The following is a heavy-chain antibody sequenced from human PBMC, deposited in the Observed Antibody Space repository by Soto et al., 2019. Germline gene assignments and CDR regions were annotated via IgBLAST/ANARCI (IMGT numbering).Heavy chain of an antibody. D-gene: IGHD3-22*01. CDR2: ISAYNGNT. V-gene: IGHV1-18*01. CDR3: ARVFFFVSSGSPPFHYYYYVMDV. J-gene: IGHJ6*02. Sequence: ASVKVSCKASGYTSTSYGISWVRQAPGQGLEWKGWISAYNGNTNYAQKLQGRVTMTTDTSTSTAYMELRSLRSDDTAVYYCARVFFFVSSGSPPFHYYYYVMDVWGQGTTVTVPS. CDR1: GYTSTSYG.